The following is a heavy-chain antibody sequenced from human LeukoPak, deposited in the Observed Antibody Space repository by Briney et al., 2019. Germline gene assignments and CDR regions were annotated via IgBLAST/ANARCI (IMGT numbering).Heavy chain of an antibody. CDR1: GFTFNAYA. Sequence: GGSLRLSCAASGFTFNAYAIHWVRQAPGKGLEWVSLVKGDGVTTDYANSVKGRFTVSRDNSKNSLYLQMSNLRTEDTALYYCVRDAGSGWDFDYWGQGTLVTVSS. CDR2: VKGDGVTT. J-gene: IGHJ4*02. D-gene: IGHD6-19*01. V-gene: IGHV3-43*02. CDR3: VRDAGSGWDFDY.